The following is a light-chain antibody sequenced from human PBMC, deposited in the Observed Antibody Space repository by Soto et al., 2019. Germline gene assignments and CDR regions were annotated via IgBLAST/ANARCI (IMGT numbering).Light chain of an antibody. Sequence: EIVLTQSQGTLSLFPGERATISCRASQRVSSTYFAGYRQKHGQPPRLLIYGASKRATGVPDRVSGSGSGTDFPLTINRLESEDFAVYYCQHYASSPPVFIFGYGAPV. CDR2: GAS. V-gene: IGKV3-20*01. CDR1: QRVSSTY. J-gene: IGKJ3*01. CDR3: QHYASSPPVFI.